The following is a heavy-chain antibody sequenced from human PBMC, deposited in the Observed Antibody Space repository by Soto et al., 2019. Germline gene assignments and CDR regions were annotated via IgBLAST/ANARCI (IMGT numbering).Heavy chain of an antibody. V-gene: IGHV4-31*03. Sequence: QVQLQESGPGLVKPSQTLSLTCTVSGGSISSGGYYWSWIRQHPGKGLVCIGYIYYSGSTYYNPSLKRRATISVDTSENQFSLKLSSVTAADTAVYYCARYGSGSYYPTTFDYWGQGTLVTVSS. J-gene: IGHJ4*02. CDR1: GGSISSGGYY. CDR2: IYYSGST. D-gene: IGHD3-10*01. CDR3: ARYGSGSYYPTTFDY.